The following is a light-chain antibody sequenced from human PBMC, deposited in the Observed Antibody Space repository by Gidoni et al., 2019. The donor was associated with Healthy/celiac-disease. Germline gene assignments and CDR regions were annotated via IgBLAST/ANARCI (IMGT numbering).Light chain of an antibody. V-gene: IGKV3-20*01. J-gene: IGKJ2*01. Sequence: EIVLTQSPGTLSLSPGERATLSCRASQSVSSSYLAWYQQKPGQAPRLLIYGASSRATGIPDMFSGSGSRTDFTLTISRLEPEDFAVYYCQQYGSSPPYTFGQGTKLEIK. CDR2: GAS. CDR1: QSVSSSY. CDR3: QQYGSSPPYT.